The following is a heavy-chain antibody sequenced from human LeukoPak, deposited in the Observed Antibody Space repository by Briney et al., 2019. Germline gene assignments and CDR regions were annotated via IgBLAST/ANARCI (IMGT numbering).Heavy chain of an antibody. CDR2: FNPCGGST. J-gene: IGHJ5*01. V-gene: IGHV1-46*01. Sequence: ASEKVSCKPSGYTFTHCFMFWVRQAPGQGLEGMGIFNPCGGSTTSEQMFQVRVTMTRDTSTSTVYMELRSLRSEDTAVDYCARIYSTWFDSWGQGTLVTVSS. CDR1: GYTFTHCF. CDR3: ARIYSTWFDS. D-gene: IGHD3-3*01.